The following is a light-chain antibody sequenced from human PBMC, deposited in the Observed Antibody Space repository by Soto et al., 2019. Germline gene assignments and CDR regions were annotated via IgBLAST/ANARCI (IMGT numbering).Light chain of an antibody. V-gene: IGLV1-44*01. CDR1: NSNIGSNT. Sequence: QAVVTQAPSASGTPGQRVTISCSGSNSNIGSNTVSWYQQVPGTAHKVLIYNNDQRPSGVPDRLSGSKSGTSASLAIGGLQSEDEADYYCAAWDGSLNGWVFGGGTQLTVL. CDR3: AAWDGSLNGWV. CDR2: NND. J-gene: IGLJ3*02.